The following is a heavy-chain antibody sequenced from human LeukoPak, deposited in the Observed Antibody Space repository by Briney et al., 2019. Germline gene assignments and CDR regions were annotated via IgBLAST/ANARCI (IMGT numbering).Heavy chain of an antibody. V-gene: IGHV2-5*01. D-gene: IGHD5/OR15-5a*01. CDR1: GFSLTTSKMG. J-gene: IGHJ5*02. CDR2: IYWNGDK. Sequence: ESGPALVNPTQTLTLTCTFSGFSLTTSKMGVGWIRQPPGKALEWLAVIYWNGDKRYSPSLQSRLTISKDTSKNQVVLTMTNMDPVDTATYYCAHKQSTMVAFDPWGQGTLVTVSS. CDR3: AHKQSTMVAFDP.